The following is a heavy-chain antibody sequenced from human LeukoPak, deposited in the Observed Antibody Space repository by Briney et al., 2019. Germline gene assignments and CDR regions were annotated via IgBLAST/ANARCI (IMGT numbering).Heavy chain of an antibody. J-gene: IGHJ4*02. V-gene: IGHV3-30-3*01. Sequence: GGSLRLSCAASGFTFSSYAMHWVRQAPGEGLEWVAVISYDGSNKYYADSVKGRFTISRDNSKNTLYLQMNSLRAEDTAVYYCARGATVVTADYWGQGTLVTVSS. CDR1: GFTFSSYA. D-gene: IGHD4-23*01. CDR2: ISYDGSNK. CDR3: ARGATVVTADY.